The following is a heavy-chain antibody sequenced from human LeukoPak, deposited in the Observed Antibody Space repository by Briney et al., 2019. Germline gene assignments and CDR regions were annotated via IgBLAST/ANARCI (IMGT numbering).Heavy chain of an antibody. CDR3: ARGIVLRFLEWLPPDAFDI. CDR1: GGTFSSYA. J-gene: IGHJ3*02. D-gene: IGHD3-3*01. CDR2: IIPILGIA. Sequence: SVKVSCKASGGTFSSYAISWVRQAPGQGLEWMGRIIPILGIANYAQKFQGRVTITAEKSTSTAYMELSSLRSEDTAVYYCARGIVLRFLEWLPPDAFDIWGQGTMVTVSS. V-gene: IGHV1-69*04.